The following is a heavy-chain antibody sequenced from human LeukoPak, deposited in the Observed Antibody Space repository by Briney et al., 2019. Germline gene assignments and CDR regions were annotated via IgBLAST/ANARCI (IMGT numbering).Heavy chain of an antibody. CDR1: GYTFTGYY. Sequence: ASVKVSCKASGYTFTGYYMHWVRQAPGQGLEWMGWINPNSGGTNYAQKFQGRVTMTRDTSITTVYMELSRLRSGDTAVYYCARDPGSGYYSSNFDYWAQGTLVTVSS. V-gene: IGHV1-2*02. D-gene: IGHD3-22*01. CDR3: ARDPGSGYYSSNFDY. CDR2: INPNSGGT. J-gene: IGHJ4*02.